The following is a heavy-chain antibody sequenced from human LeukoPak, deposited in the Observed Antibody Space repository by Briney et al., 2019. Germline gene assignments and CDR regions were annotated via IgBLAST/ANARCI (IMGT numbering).Heavy chain of an antibody. CDR3: ASLLRYFDWLFAFDI. V-gene: IGHV1-69*13. CDR1: GGTFSSYA. CDR2: IIPIFGTA. D-gene: IGHD3-9*01. J-gene: IGHJ3*02. Sequence: ASVKVSCKASGGTFSSYAISWVRQAPGQGLEWMGGIIPIFGTANYAQEFQGRVTITADESTSTAYMELSSMRSEDTAVYYCASLLRYFDWLFAFDIWGQGAMVTVSS.